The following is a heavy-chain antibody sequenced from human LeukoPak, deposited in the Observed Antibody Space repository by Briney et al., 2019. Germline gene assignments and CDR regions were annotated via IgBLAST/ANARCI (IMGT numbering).Heavy chain of an antibody. CDR3: ARSSPIDY. D-gene: IGHD2-2*01. J-gene: IGHJ4*02. CDR1: GFTFSSYA. V-gene: IGHV3-23*01. CDR2: ISGSGGTT. Sequence: PGWSLRLSCAASGFTFSSYAMSWVRQAPGKGLEWVSAISGSGGTTYYADSVKGRFTISRDNSKNTLHLQMNTLRAEDTAVYYCARSSPIDYWGQGTLVTVSS.